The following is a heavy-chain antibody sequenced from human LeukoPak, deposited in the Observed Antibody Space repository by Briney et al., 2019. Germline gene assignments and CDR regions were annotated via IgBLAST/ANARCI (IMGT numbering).Heavy chain of an antibody. Sequence: GESLKISCKGSGYSFTSYWIGWVRQMPGKGLEWMGIIYPGDSDTRYSLSFQGQVTISADKSISTAYLQWSSLKASDTAMYYCARRLPTEHDYGDYGLTQWGQGTLVTVSS. V-gene: IGHV5-51*01. J-gene: IGHJ4*02. CDR3: ARRLPTEHDYGDYGLTQ. CDR1: GYSFTSYW. CDR2: IYPGDSDT. D-gene: IGHD4-17*01.